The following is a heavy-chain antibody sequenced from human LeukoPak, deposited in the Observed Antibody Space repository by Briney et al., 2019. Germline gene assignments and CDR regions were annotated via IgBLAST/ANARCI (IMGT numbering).Heavy chain of an antibody. Sequence: SETLSLTCTVSGYSISSGYYWGWIRQPPGKGLEWIGNIYHSGSTFYNPSLKSRVTISVDTSKNQFSLKLSSGTAADTAVYYCARGYSSSWYFNWFDPWGQGTLVTVSS. J-gene: IGHJ5*02. D-gene: IGHD6-13*01. CDR3: ARGYSSSWYFNWFDP. CDR2: IYHSGST. CDR1: GYSISSGYY. V-gene: IGHV4-38-2*02.